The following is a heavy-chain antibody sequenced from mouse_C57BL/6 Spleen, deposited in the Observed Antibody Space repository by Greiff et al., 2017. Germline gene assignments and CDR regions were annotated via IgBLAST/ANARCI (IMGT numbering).Heavy chain of an antibody. D-gene: IGHD2-5*01. CDR3: AREGAYYSNDRAFDY. Sequence: EVKLMESGGGLVKPGGSLKFSCAASGFTFSSYAMSWVRQTPEKRLEWVATISDGGSYTYYPDNVKGRFTISRDNAKNNLYLQMSHLKSEDTAMYYCAREGAYYSNDRAFDYWGQGTTLTVSS. V-gene: IGHV5-4*01. CDR1: GFTFSSYA. J-gene: IGHJ2*01. CDR2: ISDGGSYT.